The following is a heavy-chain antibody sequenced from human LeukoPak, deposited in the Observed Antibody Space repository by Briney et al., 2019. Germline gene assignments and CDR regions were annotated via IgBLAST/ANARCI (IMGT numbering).Heavy chain of an antibody. CDR2: ISGSDSST. V-gene: IGHV3-23*01. Sequence: PGGSLRLSCAASGFTFRSYAMSWVRQAPGKGLEWVSAISGSDSSTYYADSVKGRFTISRDNSKNTMYLQMNSLRAEDTAVYYCAKEQRGYSGCAVGSCFDPWGQGTLVTVSS. CDR3: AKEQRGYSGCAVGSCFDP. CDR1: GFTFRSYA. D-gene: IGHD5-12*01. J-gene: IGHJ5*02.